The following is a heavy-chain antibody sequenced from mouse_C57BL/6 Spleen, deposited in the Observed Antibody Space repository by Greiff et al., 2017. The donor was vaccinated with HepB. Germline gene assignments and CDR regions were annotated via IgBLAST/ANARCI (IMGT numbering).Heavy chain of an antibody. Sequence: EVQRVESGGDLVKPGGSLKLSCAASGFTFSSYGMSWVRQTPDKRLEWVATISSGGSYTYYPDSVKGRFTISRDNAKNTLYLQMSSLKSEDTAMYYCARPLTGTDYAMDYWGQGTSVTVSS. CDR2: ISSGGSYT. V-gene: IGHV5-6*01. J-gene: IGHJ4*01. D-gene: IGHD4-1*01. CDR3: ARPLTGTDYAMDY. CDR1: GFTFSSYG.